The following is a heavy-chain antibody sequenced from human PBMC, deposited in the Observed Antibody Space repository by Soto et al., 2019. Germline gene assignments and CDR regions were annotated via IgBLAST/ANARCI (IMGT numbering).Heavy chain of an antibody. Sequence: QLQLQESGPGLVKPSETLSLTCTVSGGSISSSSYYWGWICQPPGKGLEWIGSIYYSGSTYYNPSLKSRVTISVDTSKNQFSLKLSSVTAADTAVYYCARHTVTTFFDYWGQGTLVTVSS. D-gene: IGHD4-17*01. J-gene: IGHJ4*02. CDR2: IYYSGST. CDR3: ARHTVTTFFDY. CDR1: GGSISSSSYY. V-gene: IGHV4-39*01.